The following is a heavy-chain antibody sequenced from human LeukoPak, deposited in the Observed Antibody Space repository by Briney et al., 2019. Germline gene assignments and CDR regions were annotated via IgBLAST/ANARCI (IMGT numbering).Heavy chain of an antibody. J-gene: IGHJ5*02. V-gene: IGHV3-43*02. CDR3: AKDFGYYDSSGYYSS. CDR1: GFTFDDYA. CDR2: IRGDGGST. Sequence: GGSLRLSCAPSGFTFDDYAMHCVRQAPGKGLGWVSLIRGDGGSTYYADSVKGRFTISRDNSKNSLYLQMNSLRTEDTALYYCAKDFGYYDSSGYYSSWGQGTLVTVSS. D-gene: IGHD3-22*01.